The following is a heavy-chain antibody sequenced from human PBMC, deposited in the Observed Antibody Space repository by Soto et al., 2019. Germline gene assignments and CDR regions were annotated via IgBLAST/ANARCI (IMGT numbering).Heavy chain of an antibody. CDR3: ARDHVADCSRTSCPTGYYYGMDV. CDR1: GYTFPSYG. V-gene: IGHV1-18*04. D-gene: IGHD2-2*01. CDR2: ISAYNGNT. Sequence: ASVKVSCKASGYTFPSYGISWVRQAPGKGLAWMGWISAYNGNTNYAQTLQGRVTMTTDASTSTAYMGLRSLRSDDTAVYYCARDHVADCSRTSCPTGYYYGMDVWGQGTTVTVSS. J-gene: IGHJ6*02.